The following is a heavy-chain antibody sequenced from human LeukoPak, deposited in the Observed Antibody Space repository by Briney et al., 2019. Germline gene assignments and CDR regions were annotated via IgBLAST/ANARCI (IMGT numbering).Heavy chain of an antibody. J-gene: IGHJ5*02. CDR3: ARSHADWNTIYWFDP. Sequence: SETLSLTCTVSGGSISSGSYYWSWIRQPAGKGLEWIGRIYTSGSTNYNPSLKSRVTISVDTSKNQFSLKLSSVTAADTAVYYCARSHADWNTIYWFDPWGQGTLVTVSS. V-gene: IGHV4-61*02. D-gene: IGHD1/OR15-1a*01. CDR1: GGSISSGSYY. CDR2: IYTSGST.